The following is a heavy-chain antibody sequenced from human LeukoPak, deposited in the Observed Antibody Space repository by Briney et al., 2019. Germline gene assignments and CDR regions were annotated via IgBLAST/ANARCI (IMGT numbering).Heavy chain of an antibody. CDR3: AREVKQWLVRGYYFDY. Sequence: GASVKVSCKASGYTFTSYGISWVRQAPGQGLEWMGWISAYNGNTNYAQKLQGRVTMTTDTSTSTAYMELRSLRSDDTAVYYCAREVKQWLVRGYYFDYWGQGTLVTVSS. CDR2: ISAYNGNT. CDR1: GYTFTSYG. V-gene: IGHV1-18*01. D-gene: IGHD6-19*01. J-gene: IGHJ4*02.